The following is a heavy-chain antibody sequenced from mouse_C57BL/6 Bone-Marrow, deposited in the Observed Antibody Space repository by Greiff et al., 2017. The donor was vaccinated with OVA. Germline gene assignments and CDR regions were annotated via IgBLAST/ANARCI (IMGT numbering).Heavy chain of an antibody. D-gene: IGHD2-3*01. J-gene: IGHJ2*01. CDR3: ARDGYYYY. CDR2: IYPRSGNT. CDR1: GYTFTSYG. V-gene: IGHV1-81*01. Sequence: VQLQQSGAELARPGASVKLSCKASGYTFTSYGISWVKQRTGQGLEWIGEIYPRSGNTYYNEKFKGKATLTADKSSSHAYMELRSLTSEDSAVYFCARDGYYYYWGQGTTLTVSS.